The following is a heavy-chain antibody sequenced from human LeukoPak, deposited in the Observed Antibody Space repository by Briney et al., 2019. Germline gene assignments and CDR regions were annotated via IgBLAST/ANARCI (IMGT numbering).Heavy chain of an antibody. D-gene: IGHD5-24*01. J-gene: IGHJ4*02. Sequence: PSETLSLTCTVSACSISSYYWSWIRRPPGKGLEWIGYIYYSESTNYNPSLKSRVTISVDTTKNQFSLKLSSVTAADTAVYYCASGRDGLHTFDYWGQGTLVTVSS. CDR1: ACSISSYY. CDR2: IYYSEST. V-gene: IGHV4-59*01. CDR3: ASGRDGLHTFDY.